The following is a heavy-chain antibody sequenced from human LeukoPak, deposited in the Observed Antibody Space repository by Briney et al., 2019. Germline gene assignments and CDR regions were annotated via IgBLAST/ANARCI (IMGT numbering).Heavy chain of an antibody. CDR2: VNPNSGNS. CDR1: GYTFTSYD. D-gene: IGHD1-1*01. Sequence: ASVKVSCKASGYTFTSYDINWVRQATGQGLEWMGWVNPNSGNSGYAQKFQGRVSMTRDNSKSTAYMELSSLRSEDTAVYYCARDEPAGTTRYWGQGTLVTVSS. CDR3: ARDEPAGTTRY. V-gene: IGHV1-8*01. J-gene: IGHJ4*02.